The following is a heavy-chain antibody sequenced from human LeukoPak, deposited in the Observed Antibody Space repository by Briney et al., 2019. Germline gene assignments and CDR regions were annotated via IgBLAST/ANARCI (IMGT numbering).Heavy chain of an antibody. CDR2: INPNSGGT. CDR3: ARMYYYGSGSYPPPPFDY. V-gene: IGHV1-2*06. Sequence: ASVKVSCKASGYTFTGYYMHWVRQAPGQGLEWMGRINPNSGGTNYAQKFQGRVTMTRDTSISTAYMELSGLRSDNTAVYYCARMYYYGSGSYPPPPFDYWGQGTLVTVSS. CDR1: GYTFTGYY. J-gene: IGHJ4*02. D-gene: IGHD3-10*01.